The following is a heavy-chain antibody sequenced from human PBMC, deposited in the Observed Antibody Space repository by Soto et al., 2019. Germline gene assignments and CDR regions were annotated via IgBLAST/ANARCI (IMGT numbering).Heavy chain of an antibody. CDR3: AFNSGSGSYYFDY. Sequence: EVQLLESGGGLVQPGGYLRLSCAASGFTFSSYAMWWVRQAPGMGLECVSPISGGGETTYYADSVKGRFTISSDNCKNTLYLQVNSLRADDTAVYYCAFNSGSGSYYFDYWGQGTLVTVSS. J-gene: IGHJ4*02. CDR1: GFTFSSYA. V-gene: IGHV3-23*01. CDR2: ISGGGETT. D-gene: IGHD3-10*01.